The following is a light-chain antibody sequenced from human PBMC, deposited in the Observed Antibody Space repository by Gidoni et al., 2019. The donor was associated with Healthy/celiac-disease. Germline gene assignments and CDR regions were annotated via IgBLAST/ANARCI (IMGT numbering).Light chain of an antibody. CDR2: KAS. Sequence: DIQRTQSPSTLSASVGDRVTITCRASQSISSWLAWYQQKPGKAPKLLIYKASSLESGVPSRFSGSGSGTEFTLTISSLQPDDFATYYCQQYNSYSAVTFGQGTRLEIK. V-gene: IGKV1-5*03. J-gene: IGKJ5*01. CDR1: QSISSW. CDR3: QQYNSYSAVT.